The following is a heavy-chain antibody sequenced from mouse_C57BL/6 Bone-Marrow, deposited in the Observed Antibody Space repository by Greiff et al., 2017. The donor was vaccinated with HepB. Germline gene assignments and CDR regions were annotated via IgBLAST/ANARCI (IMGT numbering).Heavy chain of an antibody. Sequence: EVKLVESGGGLVQPKGSLKLSCAASGFSFNTYAMNWVRQAPGKGLEWVARIRSKSNNYATYYADSVKDRFTISRDDSESMLYLQMNNLKTEDTAMYYCVRHDGYDGTEFAYWGQGTLVTVSA. V-gene: IGHV10-1*01. J-gene: IGHJ3*01. CDR1: GFSFNTYA. D-gene: IGHD2-2*01. CDR2: IRSKSNNYAT. CDR3: VRHDGYDGTEFAY.